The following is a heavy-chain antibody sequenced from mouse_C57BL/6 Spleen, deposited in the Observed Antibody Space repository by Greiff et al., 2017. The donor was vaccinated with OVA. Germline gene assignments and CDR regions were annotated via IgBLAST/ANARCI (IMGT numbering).Heavy chain of an antibody. CDR2: INPNNGGT. V-gene: IGHV1-26*01. Sequence: EVQLQQSGPELVKPGASVKISCKASGYTFTDYYMNWVKQSHGKSLEWIGDINPNNGGTSYNQKFKGKATLTVDKSSSTAYMELRSLTSEDSAVYYCARPSITTVVATRRFYYAMDYWGQGTSVTVSS. D-gene: IGHD1-1*01. CDR1: GYTFTDYY. CDR3: ARPSITTVVATRRFYYAMDY. J-gene: IGHJ4*01.